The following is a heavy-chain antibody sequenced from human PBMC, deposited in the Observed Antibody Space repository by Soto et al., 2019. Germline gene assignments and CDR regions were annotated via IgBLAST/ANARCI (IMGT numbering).Heavy chain of an antibody. D-gene: IGHD6-13*01. V-gene: IGHV3-23*01. Sequence: AGGSLRLSCAASGFIFSNHAMSRVRQVPGKGLEWVSGISAGGNLIYYADSVRGRFTMSRDNSKNMLYLQMNSLRAEDTAVYFCAKRQGIGAAAKNFDFWGQGARVTGS. CDR1: GFIFSNHA. J-gene: IGHJ4*02. CDR3: AKRQGIGAAAKNFDF. CDR2: ISAGGNLI.